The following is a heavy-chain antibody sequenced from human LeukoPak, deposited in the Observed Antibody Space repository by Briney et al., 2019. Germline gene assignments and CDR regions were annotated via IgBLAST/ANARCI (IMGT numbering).Heavy chain of an antibody. J-gene: IGHJ5*01. V-gene: IGHV4-34*01. CDR1: GGSFSGYY. D-gene: IGHD3-9*01. CDR3: ARGSPYYDILTGSNWFDP. Sequence: PSETLSLTCAVYGGSFSGYYWSWIRQPPGKGLEWIGEINHSGSTNYNPSLKSRVTISVDTSKNQFSLKLSSVTAADTAVYYCARGSPYYDILTGSNWFDPWGQGTLVTVSS. CDR2: INHSGST.